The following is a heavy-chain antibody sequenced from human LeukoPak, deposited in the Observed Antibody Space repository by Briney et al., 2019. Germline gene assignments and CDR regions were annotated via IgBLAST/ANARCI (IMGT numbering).Heavy chain of an antibody. CDR3: ARDLYMDYYGSGSYYYYMDV. J-gene: IGHJ6*03. Sequence: ASVKVSCKASGYTFTSYGISWVRQAPGQGLEWMGWISAYNGNTNYAQKLQGRVTMTTDTSTSTAYMELRSLRSDDTAVYYCARDLYMDYYGSGSYYYYMDVWGKGTTVTVSS. V-gene: IGHV1-18*01. D-gene: IGHD3-10*01. CDR1: GYTFTSYG. CDR2: ISAYNGNT.